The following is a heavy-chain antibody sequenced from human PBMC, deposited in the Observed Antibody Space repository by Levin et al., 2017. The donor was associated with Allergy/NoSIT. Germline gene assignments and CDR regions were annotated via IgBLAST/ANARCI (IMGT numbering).Heavy chain of an antibody. CDR1: GFTFDDYA. J-gene: IGHJ4*02. CDR3: ADGRYYDFWSGYFRY. Sequence: GGSLRLSCAASGFTFDDYAMHWVRQAPGKGLEWVSGISWNSGTIAYADSVKGRFTISRDNAKNSLYLQMDSLRSEDTAFYYCADGRYYDFWSGYFRYWSQGSLVTVSS. V-gene: IGHV3-9*01. CDR2: ISWNSGTI. D-gene: IGHD3-3*01.